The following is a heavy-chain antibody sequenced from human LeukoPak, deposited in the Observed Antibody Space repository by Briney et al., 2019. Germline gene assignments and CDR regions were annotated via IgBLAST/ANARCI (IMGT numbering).Heavy chain of an antibody. Sequence: PGRSLRLSCAASGFTFDDYTMHWVRQAPGKGLEWVSLISWDGGSTYYADSVKGRFTISRDNSKNSLYLQMNSLRTEDTALYYCAKDRGTREGDFWSGYYDYWGQGTLVTVSS. CDR1: GFTFDDYT. CDR3: AKDRGTREGDFWSGYYDY. D-gene: IGHD3-3*01. V-gene: IGHV3-43*01. J-gene: IGHJ4*02. CDR2: ISWDGGST.